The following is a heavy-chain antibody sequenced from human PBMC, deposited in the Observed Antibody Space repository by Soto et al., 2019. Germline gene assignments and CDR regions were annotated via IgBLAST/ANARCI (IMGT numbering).Heavy chain of an antibody. CDR3: ARVWVYYYDSSGYSAFDI. CDR1: GFTFSSYS. D-gene: IGHD3-22*01. Sequence: PVGSLRLSCAASGFTFSSYSMNWVRQAPGKGLEWVSSISSSSSYIYYADSVKGRFTISRDNAKNSLYLQMNSLRAEDTAVYYCARVWVYYYDSSGYSAFDIWGQGTMVTVS. V-gene: IGHV3-21*01. CDR2: ISSSSSYI. J-gene: IGHJ3*02.